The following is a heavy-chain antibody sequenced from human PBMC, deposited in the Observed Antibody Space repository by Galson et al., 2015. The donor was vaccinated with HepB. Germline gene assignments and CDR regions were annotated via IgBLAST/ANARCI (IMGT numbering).Heavy chain of an antibody. CDR2: ISYDGSYK. D-gene: IGHD3-10*01. Sequence: SLRLSCAASGFIFSSFGLHWVRQAPGKGLEWVTFISYDGSYKNYAGSVKGQFTISRDNSKNTLYLQMNSLRAEDTAVYYCAKDREITMVRGVMMNYWGQGTLVTVSS. CDR3: AKDREITMVRGVMMNY. CDR1: GFIFSSFG. J-gene: IGHJ4*02. V-gene: IGHV3-30*18.